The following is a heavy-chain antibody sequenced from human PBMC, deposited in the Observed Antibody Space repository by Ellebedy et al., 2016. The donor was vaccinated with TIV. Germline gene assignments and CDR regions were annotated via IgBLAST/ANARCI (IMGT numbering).Heavy chain of an antibody. D-gene: IGHD2-15*01. CDR2: IYSGGST. Sequence: GESLKISCAASGFTFSSNYMSWVRQAPGKGLEWVSVIYSGGSTYYADSVKGRFTISRDNSKNTLYLQMNSLRAEDTAVYYCARPHCSGGSCYWYFDLWGRGTLVTVSS. CDR3: ARPHCSGGSCYWYFDL. J-gene: IGHJ2*01. CDR1: GFTFSSNY. V-gene: IGHV3-53*01.